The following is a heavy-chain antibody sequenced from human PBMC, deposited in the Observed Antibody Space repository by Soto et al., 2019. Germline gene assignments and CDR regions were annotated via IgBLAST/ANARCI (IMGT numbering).Heavy chain of an antibody. CDR3: ARAGVAARLPFDY. CDR2: IWYDGSNK. CDR1: GFTFSSYG. Sequence: PGGSLRLSCAASGFTFSSYGMHWVRQAPGKGLEWVAVIWYDGSNKYYADSVKGRFTISRDNSKNTLYLQMNSLRAEDTAVYYCARAGVAARLPFDYWGQGTLVTVSS. D-gene: IGHD6-6*01. V-gene: IGHV3-33*01. J-gene: IGHJ4*02.